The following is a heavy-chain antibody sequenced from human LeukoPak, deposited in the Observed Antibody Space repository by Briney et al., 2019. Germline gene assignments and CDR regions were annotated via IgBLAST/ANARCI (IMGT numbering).Heavy chain of an antibody. CDR1: GYTFTGYY. V-gene: IGHV1-2*02. D-gene: IGHD5-24*01. CDR3: ARDQGEMATIPDY. J-gene: IGHJ4*02. CDR2: INPNSGGT. Sequence: ASVKVSCRASGYTFTGYYMHWVRQAPGQGLEWMGWINPNSGGTNYAQKFQGRVTMTRDTSIATAYMELSRLRSDDTAVYYCARDQGEMATIPDYWGQGTLVTVSS.